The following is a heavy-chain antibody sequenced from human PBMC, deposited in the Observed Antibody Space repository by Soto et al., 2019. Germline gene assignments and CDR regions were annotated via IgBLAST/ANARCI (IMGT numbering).Heavy chain of an antibody. CDR2: INSDGSST. D-gene: IGHD3-3*01. Sequence: GGSRRLSCAASGFTFSSSWMHWVRKAPGKGLVWVSRINSDGSSTSYADSVKGRFTISRDNAKNTLYLQMNSLRAEDTAVYYCARDYDFWSGYYSENWFDPWGQGT. J-gene: IGHJ5*02. CDR1: GFTFSSSW. CDR3: ARDYDFWSGYYSENWFDP. V-gene: IGHV3-74*01.